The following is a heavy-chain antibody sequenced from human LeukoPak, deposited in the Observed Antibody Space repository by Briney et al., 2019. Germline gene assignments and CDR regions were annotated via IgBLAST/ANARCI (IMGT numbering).Heavy chain of an antibody. Sequence: PGGSLRLSCEASGFNFSSYFINWVRQAPGKGLEWVSSISTSSAMTYYADSVRGRFTISRDNAKNTLYLQMNSLRAEDTAVYYRATIKGDWYKYSFDYWGQGTLVTVSS. V-gene: IGHV3-48*01. CDR2: ISTSSAMT. CDR3: ATIKGDWYKYSFDY. D-gene: IGHD6-19*01. CDR1: GFNFSSYF. J-gene: IGHJ4*02.